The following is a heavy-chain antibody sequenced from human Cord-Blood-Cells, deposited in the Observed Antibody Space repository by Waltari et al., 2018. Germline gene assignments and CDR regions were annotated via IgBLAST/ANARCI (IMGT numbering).Heavy chain of an antibody. D-gene: IGHD4-4*01. V-gene: IGHV3-53*01. J-gene: IGHJ6*02. Sequence: EVQLVESGGGLIQPGGSLRPSCAASGFTVSSHYMSWGRQAPGKGLEWVSFIYSGGSTYYADSVKGRFTISRDNSKNTLYLQMNSLRAEDTAVYYCARSYSNYYYYGMDVWGQGTTVTVSS. CDR3: ARSYSNYYYYGMDV. CDR1: GFTVSSHY. CDR2: IYSGGST.